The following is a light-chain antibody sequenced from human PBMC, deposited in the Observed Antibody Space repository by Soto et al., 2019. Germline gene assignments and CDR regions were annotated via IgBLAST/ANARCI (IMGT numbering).Light chain of an antibody. CDR3: QQLNTLPFT. Sequence: DIVLTQSPGTLSLSPGERATLSCRASQSVSNTYLAWYQQKPGQAPRLLIYGASSRATGIPDRFSGSGSGTEFTLTISGLLPEDFATYHCQQLNTLPFTFGQGTRLDTK. CDR2: GAS. V-gene: IGKV3-20*01. J-gene: IGKJ5*01. CDR1: QSVSNTY.